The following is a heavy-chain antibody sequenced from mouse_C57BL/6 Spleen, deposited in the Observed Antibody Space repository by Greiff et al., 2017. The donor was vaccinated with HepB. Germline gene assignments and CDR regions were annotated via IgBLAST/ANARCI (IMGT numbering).Heavy chain of an antibody. CDR1: GYSFTGYF. D-gene: IGHD1-1*01. J-gene: IGHJ1*03. V-gene: IGHV1-20*01. CDR2: INPYNGDT. Sequence: VQLQQSGPELVKPGDSVKISCKASGYSFTGYFMNWVMQSHGKSLEWIGRINPYNGDTFYNQKFKGKATLTVDKSSSTAHMELRSLTSEDSAVYYCARDDGSSYWYFDVWGTGTTVTVSS. CDR3: ARDDGSSYWYFDV.